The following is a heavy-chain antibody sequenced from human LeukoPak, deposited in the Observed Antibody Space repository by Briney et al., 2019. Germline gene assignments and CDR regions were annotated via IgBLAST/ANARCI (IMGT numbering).Heavy chain of an antibody. CDR1: GFTFSSYS. CDR3: ARDGRHYYGSGNYYSKDAFDI. V-gene: IGHV3-21*01. J-gene: IGHJ3*02. D-gene: IGHD3-10*01. CDR2: ITRSSIYI. Sequence: PGGSLRLSCAASGFTFSSYSMNWVRQAPGKGLEWVSSITRSSIYIYYGDSVKGRFTISRDNAKNSLFLQMNSLRAEDTAVYYCARDGRHYYGSGNYYSKDAFDIWGQGTMVTVSS.